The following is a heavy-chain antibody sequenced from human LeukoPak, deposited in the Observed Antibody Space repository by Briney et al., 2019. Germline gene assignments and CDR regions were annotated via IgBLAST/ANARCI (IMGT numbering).Heavy chain of an antibody. CDR3: ARPGSNEISSGWMINSGTDAFDI. CDR1: GFTFSSYS. Sequence: SGGSLRLSCAASGFTFSSYSMNWVRQAPGKGLEWVSSISSSSSYIYYADSVKGRFTISRDNAKNSLYLQMNSLRAEDTAVYYCARPGSNEISSGWMINSGTDAFDIWGQGTMVTVSS. J-gene: IGHJ3*02. V-gene: IGHV3-21*01. CDR2: ISSSSSYI. D-gene: IGHD6-19*01.